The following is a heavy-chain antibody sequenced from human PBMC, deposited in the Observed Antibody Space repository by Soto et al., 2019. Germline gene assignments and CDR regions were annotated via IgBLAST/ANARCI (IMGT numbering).Heavy chain of an antibody. J-gene: IGHJ4*02. Sequence: TSETLSLTCTVSGGSISSGGYYWSWIRQHPGKGLEWIGYIYYSGSTYYNPSLKSRVTISVDTSKNQFSLKLSSVTAADTAVYYCTREGDGSGFFSDFWGQGALVTVSS. D-gene: IGHD3-22*01. CDR3: TREGDGSGFFSDF. V-gene: IGHV4-31*03. CDR1: GGSISSGGYY. CDR2: IYYSGST.